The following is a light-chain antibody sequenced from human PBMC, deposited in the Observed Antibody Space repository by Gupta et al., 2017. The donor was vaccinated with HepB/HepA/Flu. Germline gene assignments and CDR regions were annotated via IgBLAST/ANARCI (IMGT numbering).Light chain of an antibody. CDR2: DAS. J-gene: IGKJ3*01. V-gene: IGKV3-11*01. CDR1: QSVSSY. Sequence: EIVLTQSPATLSLSPGERATLSCRASQSVSSYLAWYQQNTGQAPRLLIYDASNRATCIPARFSGSGSGTNFTLTISSLEPEDFAVYYCQQRSNWPPFTFGPGTKVDIK. CDR3: QQRSNWPPFT.